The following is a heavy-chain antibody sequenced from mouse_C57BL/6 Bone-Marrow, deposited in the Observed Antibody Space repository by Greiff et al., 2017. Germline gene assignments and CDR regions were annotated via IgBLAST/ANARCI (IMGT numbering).Heavy chain of an antibody. J-gene: IGHJ2*01. CDR1: GYTFTSYW. D-gene: IGHD1-2*01. CDR2: IHPNSGST. CDR3: ARKGYYGRGVYFDY. Sequence: VQLQQPGAELVKPGASVKLSCKASGYTFTSYWMHWVKQRPGQGLEWIGMIHPNSGSTNYNEKFKSKATLTVDKSSSTAYMQLSSLTSEDSAVYSCARKGYYGRGVYFDYGGRGTALTVSS. V-gene: IGHV1-64*01.